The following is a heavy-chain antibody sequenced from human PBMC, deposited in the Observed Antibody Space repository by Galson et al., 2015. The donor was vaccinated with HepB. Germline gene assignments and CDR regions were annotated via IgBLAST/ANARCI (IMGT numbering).Heavy chain of an antibody. CDR3: AKDLRCSSTSCYWWYDYYGMDV. V-gene: IGHV3-23*01. CDR1: GFTFSSYA. Sequence: SLRLSCAASGFTFSSYAMSWVRQAPGKGLEWVSAISGSGGSTYYADSVKGRFTISRDNSKNTLYLQMNSLRAEDTAVYYCAKDLRCSSTSCYWWYDYYGMDVWGQGTTVTVSS. D-gene: IGHD2-2*01. J-gene: IGHJ6*02. CDR2: ISGSGGST.